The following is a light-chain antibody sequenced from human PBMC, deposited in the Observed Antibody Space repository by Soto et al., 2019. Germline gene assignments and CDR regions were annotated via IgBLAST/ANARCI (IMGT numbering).Light chain of an antibody. V-gene: IGLV1-44*01. Sequence: QSVLTQAPSASETPGQRVTISCSGSNSNIGTNTVNWYQQVPGTAPKLLIYSDNQRPSGVPDRFSGSKSGTSASLAISGLQSEDEADYYCVAWDDSLNGYVFGTGTKVTVL. J-gene: IGLJ1*01. CDR2: SDN. CDR3: VAWDDSLNGYV. CDR1: NSNIGTNT.